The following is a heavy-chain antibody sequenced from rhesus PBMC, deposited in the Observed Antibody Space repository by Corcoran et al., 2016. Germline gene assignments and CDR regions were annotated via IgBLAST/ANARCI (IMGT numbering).Heavy chain of an antibody. D-gene: IGHD3-9*01. CDR1: GGSISGYYL. CDR3: ASVTQYDEDEYGYYNYGLDS. V-gene: IGHV4-122*01. Sequence: QVQLQKSGPGVVKPSETLSLTCAVSGGSISGYYLWSWIRTPPGKGLAGIGYIYGGSGSTSYNPTRKSRVIISRDTSKNQFCLKLSSGTAADTAVYYCASVTQYDEDEYGYYNYGLDSWGQGVVVTVSS. CDR2: IYGGSGST. J-gene: IGHJ6*01.